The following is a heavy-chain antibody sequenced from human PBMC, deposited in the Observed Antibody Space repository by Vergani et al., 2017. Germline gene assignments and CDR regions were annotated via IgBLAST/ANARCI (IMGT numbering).Heavy chain of an antibody. CDR1: GASIRSSNYY. D-gene: IGHD6-19*01. CDR2: IYYSGST. Sequence: QLQLQESGPGLVKPSATLSLTCSVSGASIRSSNYYWGWLRQRPGKGLEWIASIYYSGSTYYNPSLKSRVTISVDTSKNQFSLKLGSVTAADTAVYFCARHSAVEWLVKLGWIDPWGQGILVTVSS. V-gene: IGHV4-39*01. CDR3: ARHSAVEWLVKLGWIDP. J-gene: IGHJ5*02.